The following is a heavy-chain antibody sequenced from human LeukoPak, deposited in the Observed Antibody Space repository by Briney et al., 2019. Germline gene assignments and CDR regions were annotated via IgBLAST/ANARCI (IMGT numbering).Heavy chain of an antibody. CDR1: GYTFTGYY. D-gene: IGHD3-10*01. CDR3: ASFRLRGMGLGYFDY. V-gene: IGHV1-2*02. J-gene: IGHJ4*02. Sequence: ASVKVSCKASGYTFTGYYMHWVRQAPGQGLEWMGWINPSSGGTNYAQKFQGRVTMTRDTSISTAYMELSRLRSDDTAVYYCASFRLRGMGLGYFDYWGQGTLVTVSS. CDR2: INPSSGGT.